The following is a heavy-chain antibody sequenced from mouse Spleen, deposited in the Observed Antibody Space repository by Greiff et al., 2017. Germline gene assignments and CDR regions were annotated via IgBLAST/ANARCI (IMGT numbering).Heavy chain of an antibody. D-gene: IGHD4-1*01. CDR2: INPYNGGT. CDR1: GYTFTDYY. J-gene: IGHJ1*03. CDR3: ARDVLGQGYFDV. Sequence: VQLQQSGPVLVKPGASVKMSCKASGYTFTDYYMNWVKQSHGKSLEWIGVINPYNGGTSYNQKFKGKATLTVDKSSSTAYMELNSLTSEDSAVYYCARDVLGQGYFDVWGTGTTVTVSS. V-gene: IGHV1-19*01.